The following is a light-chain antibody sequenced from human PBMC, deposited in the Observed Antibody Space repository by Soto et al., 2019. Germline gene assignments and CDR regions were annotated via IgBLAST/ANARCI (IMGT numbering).Light chain of an antibody. CDR2: KVS. J-gene: IGLJ1*01. V-gene: IGLV2-14*01. Sequence: QSALTQPASVSGSPGQSIAISCTGTSSDVGGYEFVSWYQQHPGKAPKLLISKVSNRPSGVSDRFSGSKSGNTASLAITGLQAEDEADYYCQSYDNSLSGFHVFGTGTKLTVL. CDR3: QSYDNSLSGFHV. CDR1: SSDVGGYEF.